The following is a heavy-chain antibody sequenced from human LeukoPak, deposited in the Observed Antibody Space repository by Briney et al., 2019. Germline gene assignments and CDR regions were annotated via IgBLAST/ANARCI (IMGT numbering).Heavy chain of an antibody. CDR1: GFTVSSNY. CDR3: AKDLGGEHGFEY. V-gene: IGHV3-53*05. Sequence: GGSLRLSCAASGFTVSSNYMSWVRQAPGKGLEWVSLIYSGGSTYYADSVKGRFTISRDNSKNTLYLQMNSLRPDDTAIYYCAKDLGGEHGFEYWAREPWSPSPQ. CDR2: IYSGGST. D-gene: IGHD1/OR15-1a*01. J-gene: IGHJ4*02.